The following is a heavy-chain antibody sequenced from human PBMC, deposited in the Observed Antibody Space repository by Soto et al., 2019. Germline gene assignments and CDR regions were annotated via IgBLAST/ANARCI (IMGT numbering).Heavy chain of an antibody. J-gene: IGHJ4*02. Sequence: SVKVSCPASGYTFPSYGISWVRQAPGQGLEWMGGIIPIFGTANYAQKFQGRVTITADESTSTAYMELSSLRSEDTAVYYCARESGIAVAGSDYFDYWGQGTLVTVSS. CDR2: IIPIFGTA. CDR3: ARESGIAVAGSDYFDY. CDR1: GYTFPSYG. D-gene: IGHD6-19*01. V-gene: IGHV1-69*13.